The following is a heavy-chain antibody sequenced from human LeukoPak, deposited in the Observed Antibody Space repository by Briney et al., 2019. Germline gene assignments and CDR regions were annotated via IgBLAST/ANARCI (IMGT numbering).Heavy chain of an antibody. Sequence: PGRSLRLSCAASGFTFSSYAMHWVRQAPGKGLEWVAVISYDGSNKYYADSVKGRFTISRDNSKNTLYLQMNSLRAEDTAVYYCAKDHKAQLILAGSGYYYGALLPFDYWGQGTLVTVSS. CDR1: GFTFSSYA. D-gene: IGHD3-22*01. CDR3: AKDHKAQLILAGSGYYYGALLPFDY. V-gene: IGHV3-30*04. CDR2: ISYDGSNK. J-gene: IGHJ4*02.